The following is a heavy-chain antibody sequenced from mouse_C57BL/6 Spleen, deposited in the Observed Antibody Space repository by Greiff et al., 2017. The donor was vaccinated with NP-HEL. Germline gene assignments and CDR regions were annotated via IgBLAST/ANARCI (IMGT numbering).Heavy chain of an antibody. V-gene: IGHV1-82*01. J-gene: IGHJ3*01. D-gene: IGHD1-1*01. CDR3: ARPSYYYGSSYP. CDR2: IYPGDGDT. Sequence: VQLQQSGPELVKPGASVKISCKASGYAFCSSWMNWVKQRPGKGLEWIGRIYPGDGDTNYNGKFKGKATLTADKSSSTAYMQLSSLTSEDSAVYFCARPSYYYGSSYPWGQGTLVTVSA. CDR1: GYAFCSSW.